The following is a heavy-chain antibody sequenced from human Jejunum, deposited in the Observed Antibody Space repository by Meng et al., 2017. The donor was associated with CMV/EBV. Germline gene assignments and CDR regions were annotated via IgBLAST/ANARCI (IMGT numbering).Heavy chain of an antibody. Sequence: SGGSFSSTSYRWGWVRQSPGKGLEWVGSISYTGSTYYNPSLERRLTISVDRSKNQFSLRLTTATAADAAVYYCVRVDTMTTFLLDSWGPGTLVTVSS. D-gene: IGHD4-11*01. V-gene: IGHV4-39*07. CDR3: VRVDTMTTFLLDS. CDR2: ISYTGST. CDR1: GGSFSSTSYR. J-gene: IGHJ4*02.